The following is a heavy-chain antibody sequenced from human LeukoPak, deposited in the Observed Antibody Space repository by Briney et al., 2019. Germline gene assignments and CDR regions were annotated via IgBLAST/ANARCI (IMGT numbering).Heavy chain of an antibody. CDR1: GFTFSNAW. V-gene: IGHV3-15*01. J-gene: IGHJ4*02. CDR2: IKSKTDGGTT. D-gene: IGHD4-17*01. CDR3: TTDPEQYGDYSGGIPEPGGSPAG. Sequence: PGGSLRLSCAASGFTFSNAWMSWGRQAPGKGLEWVGRIKSKTDGGTTDYAAPVKGRFTISRDDSKNTLYLQMNSLKTEDTAVYYCTTDPEQYGDYSGGIPEPGGSPAGWGQGTLVTVSS.